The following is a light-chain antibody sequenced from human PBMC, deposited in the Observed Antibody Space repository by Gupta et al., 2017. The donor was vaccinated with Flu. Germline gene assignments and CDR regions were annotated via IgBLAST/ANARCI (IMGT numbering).Light chain of an antibody. CDR2: QFS. V-gene: IGKV2-30*01. CDR1: QSLVYSNGNIY. J-gene: IGKJ5*01. Sequence: VTLGQPASISCGSSQSLVYSNGNIYLNWFQQRPGQPLRRQINQFSNRDSGVPDRFSGSGSGTDFTLKISRVEAEDVGIYYCRQATHWPFTFGQGTRLEIK. CDR3: RQATHWPFT.